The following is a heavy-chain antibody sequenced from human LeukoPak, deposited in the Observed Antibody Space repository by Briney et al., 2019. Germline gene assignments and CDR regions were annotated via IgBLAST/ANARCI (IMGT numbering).Heavy chain of an antibody. CDR3: AKVSRGSGFTTPLDY. J-gene: IGHJ4*02. D-gene: IGHD3-22*01. CDR2: ISDSGDAT. V-gene: IGHV3-23*01. Sequence: GGSLRLSCAASGFTFSSYGMHWVRQAPGKGLEWVSAISDSGDATYYADSVKGRFTFSRDNSKNTLYLQMNSLRAEDTAVYFCAKVSRGSGFTTPLDYWGQGTLVTVSS. CDR1: GFTFSSYG.